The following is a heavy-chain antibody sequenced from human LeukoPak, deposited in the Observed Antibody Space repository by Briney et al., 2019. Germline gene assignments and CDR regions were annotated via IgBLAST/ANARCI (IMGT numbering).Heavy chain of an antibody. CDR1: GGSISSGDYY. V-gene: IGHV4-30-4*08. CDR2: IYYSGST. CDR3: ASSWAITMVRGVLLTN. D-gene: IGHD3-10*01. J-gene: IGHJ4*02. Sequence: PSETLSLTCTVSGGSISSGDYYWSWIRQPPGKGLEWIGYIYYSGSTYYNPSLKSRVTISVGTSKNQLSLKLSSVTAADTAVYYCASSWAITMVRGVLLTNWGQGTLVTVSS.